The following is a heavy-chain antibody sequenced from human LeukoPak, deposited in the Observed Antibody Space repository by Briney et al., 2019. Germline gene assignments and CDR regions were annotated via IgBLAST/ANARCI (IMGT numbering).Heavy chain of an antibody. Sequence: ASVKVSCKASGYTFTSYGISWVREAPGQGLEWMGWISAYNGNTNYAQKLQGRVTMTTDTSTSTAYMELRSLRSDDTAVYYCARGRSVVYGSGSYIMPHFDYWGQGTLVTVSS. J-gene: IGHJ4*02. CDR2: ISAYNGNT. D-gene: IGHD3-10*01. CDR3: ARGRSVVYGSGSYIMPHFDY. V-gene: IGHV1-18*01. CDR1: GYTFTSYG.